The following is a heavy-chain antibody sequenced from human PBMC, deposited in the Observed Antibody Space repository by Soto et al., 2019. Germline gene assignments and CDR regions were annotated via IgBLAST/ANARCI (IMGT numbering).Heavy chain of an antibody. CDR3: AREKGSTTFDY. Sequence: GGSLRLSCAASGFTFSIYAMHWVRQAPGKGLEWVAIISYDGNNKYYADSVKGRFTISRDNSENTLYLQMNSLRAEDTAVYYCAREKGSTTFDYWGQGTLVTVSS. CDR2: ISYDGNNK. J-gene: IGHJ4*02. V-gene: IGHV3-30-3*01. CDR1: GFTFSIYA.